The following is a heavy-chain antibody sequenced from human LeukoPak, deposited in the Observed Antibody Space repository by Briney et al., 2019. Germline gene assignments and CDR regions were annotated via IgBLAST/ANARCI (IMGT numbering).Heavy chain of an antibody. CDR1: GCIFTSYW. D-gene: IGHD2-21*01. CDR3: ARLVNYYYYYMDV. J-gene: IGHJ6*03. V-gene: IGHV5-51*01. CDR2: IYPGDSDT. Sequence: GESLQISCQGSGCIFTSYWIGWVRQVPGKGLEWMGIIYPGDSDTRYSPSFQGQVTISADKSISTAYLQWSSLKASDTAMYYCARLVNYYYYYMDVWGKGTTVTVSS.